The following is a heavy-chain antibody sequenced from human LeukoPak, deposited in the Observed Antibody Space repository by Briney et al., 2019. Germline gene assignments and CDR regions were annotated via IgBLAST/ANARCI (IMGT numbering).Heavy chain of an antibody. J-gene: IGHJ4*02. V-gene: IGHV3-7*01. Sequence: PGGSPRLSCAASGFTFSSYGMHWVRQAPGKGLEWVANIKQDGSEKYYVDSVKGRFTISRDNAKNSLYLQMNSLRAEDTAVYYCARGRGQLAHPYYFDYWGQGTLVTVSS. CDR1: GFTFSSYG. CDR2: IKQDGSEK. CDR3: ARGRGQLAHPYYFDY. D-gene: IGHD6-6*01.